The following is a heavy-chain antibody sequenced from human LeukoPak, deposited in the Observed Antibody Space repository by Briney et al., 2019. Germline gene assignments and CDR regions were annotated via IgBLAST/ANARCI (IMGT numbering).Heavy chain of an antibody. D-gene: IGHD3-22*01. Sequence: PGGSLRLSCAASGFTFSSSAMSWVRQVPGKGLEWVSGISGSGDNTYYADSVKGRFTISRDKSKNTLYVQVNSLGTEDTAAYYCAKGSYYNSSGSFYFDYWGQGTLVTVSS. V-gene: IGHV3-23*01. CDR1: GFTFSSSA. CDR2: ISGSGDNT. CDR3: AKGSYYNSSGSFYFDY. J-gene: IGHJ4*02.